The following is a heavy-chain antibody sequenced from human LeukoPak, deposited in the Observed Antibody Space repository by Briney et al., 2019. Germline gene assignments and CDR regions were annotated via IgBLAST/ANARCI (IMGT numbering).Heavy chain of an antibody. CDR3: ATNTIVGAYRPFGY. J-gene: IGHJ4*02. CDR2: IRYDGSNK. CDR1: GFTFSSYG. Sequence: GGSLRLSCAASGFTFSSYGMHWVRQAPGKGLEWVAFIRYDGSNKYYADSVKGRFTISRDNSKNTLYLQMNSLRAEDTAVYYCATNTIVGAYRPFGYWGQGTLVTVSS. D-gene: IGHD1-26*01. V-gene: IGHV3-30*02.